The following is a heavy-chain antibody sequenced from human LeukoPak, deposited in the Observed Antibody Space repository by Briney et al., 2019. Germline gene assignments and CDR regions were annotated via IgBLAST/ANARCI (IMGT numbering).Heavy chain of an antibody. Sequence: GSSVKVSCKASGGTFSSYAISWVRQAPGQGLEWMGRIIPILGIANYAQKFQGRVTITADKSTSTAYMELGSLRSEDTAVYYCARDDPTVTDGGVYWGQGTLVTVSS. CDR3: ARDDPTVTDGGVY. J-gene: IGHJ4*02. D-gene: IGHD4-17*01. CDR2: IIPILGIA. CDR1: GGTFSSYA. V-gene: IGHV1-69*04.